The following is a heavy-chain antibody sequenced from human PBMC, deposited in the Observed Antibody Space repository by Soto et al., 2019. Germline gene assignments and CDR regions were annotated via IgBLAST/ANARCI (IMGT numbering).Heavy chain of an antibody. J-gene: IGHJ6*03. CDR1: GGSVSCNSAG. V-gene: IGHV6-1*01. Sequence: SQTLSLTCGISGGSVSCNSAGWNWIRQTPSRGLEWLGRTYYRSKWYFNYAVSVESRITINPDTSKNQFSLQLSSVTPDDTAVYYCARGSWDDVSGHYYMDVWGKGTTVTVSS. CDR3: ARGSWDDVSGHYYMDV. CDR2: TYYRSKWYF. D-gene: IGHD1-1*01.